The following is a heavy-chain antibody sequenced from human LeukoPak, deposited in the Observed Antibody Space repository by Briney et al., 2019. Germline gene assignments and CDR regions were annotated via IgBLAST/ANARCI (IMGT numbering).Heavy chain of an antibody. CDR2: IYSGGST. D-gene: IGHD3-22*01. CDR3: ARDVYYYDSSAKGGYYFDH. Sequence: QPGGSLRLSCAASGFTVSSNYMSWVRQAPGKGLEWVSVIYSGGSTYYADSVKGRFTISRDNSKNTLYLQMNSLRAEDTAVYYCARDVYYYDSSAKGGYYFDHWGQGTLVTVSS. CDR1: GFTVSSNY. J-gene: IGHJ4*02. V-gene: IGHV3-53*01.